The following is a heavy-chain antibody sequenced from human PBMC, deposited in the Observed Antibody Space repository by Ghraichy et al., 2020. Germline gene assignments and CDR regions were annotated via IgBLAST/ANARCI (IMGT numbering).Heavy chain of an antibody. D-gene: IGHD3-22*01. Sequence: SETLSLTCTVSGGSISSYYWSWIRQPPGKGLEWIGYIYYSGSTNYNPSLKSRVTISVDTSKNQFSLKLSSVTAADTAVYYCARDRGDSSGYDAFDIWGQGTMVTVSS. J-gene: IGHJ3*02. V-gene: IGHV4-59*01. CDR1: GGSISSYY. CDR3: ARDRGDSSGYDAFDI. CDR2: IYYSGST.